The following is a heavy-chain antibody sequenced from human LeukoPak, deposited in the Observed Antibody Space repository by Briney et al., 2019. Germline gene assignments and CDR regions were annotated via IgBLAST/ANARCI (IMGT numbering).Heavy chain of an antibody. Sequence: SGSLSLTCTVSGGSISSYYRSWIRQPPGKGLEWIGYIYYSGSTNYNPSLKSRVTISVDTSKNQFSLKLSSVTAADTAVYYCARAVVPAAILDYWGQGTLVTVSS. CDR3: ARAVVPAAILDY. J-gene: IGHJ4*02. CDR1: GGSISSYY. CDR2: IYYSGST. D-gene: IGHD2-2*02. V-gene: IGHV4-59*12.